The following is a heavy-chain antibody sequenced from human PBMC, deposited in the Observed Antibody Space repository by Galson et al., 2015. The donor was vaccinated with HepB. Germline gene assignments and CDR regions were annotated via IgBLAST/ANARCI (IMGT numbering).Heavy chain of an antibody. CDR3: ARVGYFDGNNYHDAFDI. CDR1: GYTFTRYA. J-gene: IGHJ3*02. D-gene: IGHD3-22*01. Sequence: SCKASGYTFTRYAMHWVRQAPGQRLEWMGWINAGTGDTKYSQNFQGRVTITRDTSATTAYMELSSLRSEDTAVYYCARVGYFDGNNYHDAFDIWGQGTMVTVSS. CDR2: INAGTGDT. V-gene: IGHV1-3*01.